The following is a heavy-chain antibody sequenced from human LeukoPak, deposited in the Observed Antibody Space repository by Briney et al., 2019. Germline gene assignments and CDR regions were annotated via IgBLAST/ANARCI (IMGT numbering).Heavy chain of an antibody. Sequence: GESLRLSCAASGFTISSNYMSWVRQAPGKGLEWVSVIYSGGGTYYADSVNGRFTISRDNSKNTVSLQMNSLRAEDTAVYYCARASFWFDYSGYYFDYWGQGTLVTVSS. CDR3: ARASFWFDYSGYYFDY. CDR1: GFTISSNY. CDR2: IYSGGGT. J-gene: IGHJ4*02. D-gene: IGHD2-15*01. V-gene: IGHV3-66*01.